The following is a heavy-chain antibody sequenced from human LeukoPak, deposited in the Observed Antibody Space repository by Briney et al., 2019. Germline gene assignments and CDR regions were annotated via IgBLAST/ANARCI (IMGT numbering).Heavy chain of an antibody. J-gene: IGHJ6*03. V-gene: IGHV4-39*01. D-gene: IGHD6-13*01. CDR3: ARSRNGYSSPVYYYYMDV. CDR2: IYYSGST. Sequence: SETLSLTCTVSGGSISSSSYYWGWIRQPPGKGLEWIGSIYYSGSTYYNPSLKSRVTISVDTSKNQFSLKLSSVTAADTAVYYCARSRNGYSSPVYYYYMDVWGKGTTVTVSS. CDR1: GGSISSSSYY.